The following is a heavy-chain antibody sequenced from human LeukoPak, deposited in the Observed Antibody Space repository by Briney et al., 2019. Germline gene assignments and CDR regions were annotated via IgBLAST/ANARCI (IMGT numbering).Heavy chain of an antibody. J-gene: IGHJ4*02. D-gene: IGHD2-8*02. CDR3: ARLVPPGGGDCTGNNCHTVYYFDY. Sequence: SMKVSCKASGGTFSSHAISWVRQAPGQGLEWMGRIIPILGIANYAQKFQGRVTITADKSTSTAYMELSSLRSEDTAVYYCARLVPPGGGDCTGNNCHTVYYFDYWGQGTLVTVSS. V-gene: IGHV1-69*04. CDR1: GGTFSSHA. CDR2: IIPILGIA.